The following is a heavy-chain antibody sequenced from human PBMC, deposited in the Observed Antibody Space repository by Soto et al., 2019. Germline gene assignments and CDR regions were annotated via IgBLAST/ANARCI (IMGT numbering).Heavy chain of an antibody. D-gene: IGHD5-18*01. CDR1: GGSFSGYY. Sequence: SETLSLTCAVYGGSFSGYYWSWIRQPPGKGLEWIGEINHSGSTNYNPSLKSRVTISVDTSKNQFSLKLSSVTAADTAVYYCARGVQLWGIYYYYGMDVWGQGTTVTAP. CDR3: ARGVQLWGIYYYYGMDV. CDR2: INHSGST. J-gene: IGHJ6*02. V-gene: IGHV4-34*01.